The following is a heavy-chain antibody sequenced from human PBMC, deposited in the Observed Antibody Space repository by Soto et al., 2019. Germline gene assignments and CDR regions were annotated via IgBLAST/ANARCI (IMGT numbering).Heavy chain of an antibody. D-gene: IGHD2-2*01. CDR3: ARLVVVAPVANA. V-gene: IGHV4-39*02. J-gene: IGHJ5*02. CDR1: GGSINYNSYY. CDR2: IFYTGTT. Sequence: QLKLQESGPGLVKPSETLSLTCSVSGGSINYNSYYWGWIRQPPGKGLEWVGGIFYTGTTYHSPSLKDRVTISVDTSKNSFSLNLTSVTAADTAVYFCARLVVVAPVANAWGQGTLVTVSS.